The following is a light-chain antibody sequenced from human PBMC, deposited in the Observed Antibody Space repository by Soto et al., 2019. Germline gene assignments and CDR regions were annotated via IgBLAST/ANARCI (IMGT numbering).Light chain of an antibody. Sequence: EIVLTQSPGTLSLSPGERATLSCRASQSVSSSYLAWYQQKPGQAPKLLIYGASTRATGIPDRFSGSGSGTAFPLTISRLEPEDFAVYYCQQYRSSPPFTFGPGTKVDIK. CDR2: GAS. CDR1: QSVSSSY. CDR3: QQYRSSPPFT. J-gene: IGKJ3*01. V-gene: IGKV3-20*01.